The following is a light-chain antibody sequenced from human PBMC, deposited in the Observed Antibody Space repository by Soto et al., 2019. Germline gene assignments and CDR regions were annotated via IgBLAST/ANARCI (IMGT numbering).Light chain of an antibody. CDR1: QSVTSSY. CDR2: GAS. Sequence: EIVLTQSPGTLSLSPGERATLACRASQSVTSSYLAWYQQKPGQAPRLLFYGASSRATGVPDRFSGIGYGTDFTLTISRLEPEDFAVYYCQQYGRSPYTFGQGTKLEIK. J-gene: IGKJ2*01. V-gene: IGKV3-20*01. CDR3: QQYGRSPYT.